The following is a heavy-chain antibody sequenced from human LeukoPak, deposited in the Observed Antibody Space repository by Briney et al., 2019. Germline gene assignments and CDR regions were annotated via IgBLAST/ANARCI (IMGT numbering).Heavy chain of an antibody. CDR2: INHSGST. D-gene: IGHD3-10*01. J-gene: IGHJ4*02. V-gene: IGHV4-34*01. CDR1: GGSFSGYY. Sequence: SETLSLTCAVYGGSFSGYYWSWIRQPPGKGLVWIGEINHSGSTNYNPSLKSRVTISVDTSKNQFSLKLSSVTAADTAVYYCARANDYYGSGIPYYFDYWGQGTLVTVSS. CDR3: ARANDYYGSGIPYYFDY.